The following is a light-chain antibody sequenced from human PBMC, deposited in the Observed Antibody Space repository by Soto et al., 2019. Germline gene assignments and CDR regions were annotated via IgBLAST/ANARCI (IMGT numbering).Light chain of an antibody. CDR1: SSDVGGYNY. Sequence: QSVLTQPASVSGSPGQSITVSCTGTSSDVGGYNYVSWYQQHPGKAPKLMIYDVTNRPSGVPNRFSGSKSGNTASLTISGLQDEDEADYYCSSDRSSSTLVFGGGTKVTVL. CDR3: SSDRSSSTLV. J-gene: IGLJ2*01. CDR2: DVT. V-gene: IGLV2-14*01.